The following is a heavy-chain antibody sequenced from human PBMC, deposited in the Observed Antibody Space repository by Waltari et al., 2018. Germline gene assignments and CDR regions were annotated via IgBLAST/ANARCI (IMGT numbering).Heavy chain of an antibody. CDR1: GFTFSRYE. J-gene: IGHJ4*02. V-gene: IGHV3-48*03. CDR3: AREGVVIVATMGGEFDY. D-gene: IGHD5-12*01. Sequence: EVQLVESGGGLVQPGGSLRLSCAASGFTFSRYEINWVRQAPGKGLEWVSYLSRSVSTLYYADSAKGRFTISRDNAKNPLYLQLNSLRAEDTAVYYWAREGVVIVATMGGEFDYWGQGTLVTVSS. CDR2: LSRSVSTL.